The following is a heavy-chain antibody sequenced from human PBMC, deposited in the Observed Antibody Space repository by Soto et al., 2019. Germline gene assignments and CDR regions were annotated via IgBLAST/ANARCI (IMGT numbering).Heavy chain of an antibody. CDR2: IWYDGSNK. D-gene: IGHD3-22*01. V-gene: IGHV3-33*01. CDR3: ARDVYDSSGYYYVNYYYYGMDV. J-gene: IGHJ6*02. Sequence: VAVIWYDGSNKYYADSVKGRFTISRDNSKNTLYLQMNSLRAEDTAVYYCARDVYDSSGYYYVNYYYYGMDVWGQGTTVTVSS.